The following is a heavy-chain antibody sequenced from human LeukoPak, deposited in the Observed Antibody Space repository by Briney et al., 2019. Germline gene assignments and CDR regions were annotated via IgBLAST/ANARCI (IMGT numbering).Heavy chain of an antibody. J-gene: IGHJ4*02. CDR1: GGSISSSLYH. CDR2: IYHSGST. Sequence: SETLSLTCTVSGGSISSSLYHWGWIRQSPGKNLEWLGSIYHSGSTYYNPSLKSRVTISVDTSKNQFSLKLSSVTAADTAVYYCAKQLWYGGSYYFDYWGQGTLVTVSS. D-gene: IGHD3-10*01. V-gene: IGHV4-39*01. CDR3: AKQLWYGGSYYFDY.